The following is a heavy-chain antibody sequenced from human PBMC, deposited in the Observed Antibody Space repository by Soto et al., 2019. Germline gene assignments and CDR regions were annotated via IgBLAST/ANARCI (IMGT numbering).Heavy chain of an antibody. Sequence: GGSLRLSXAASGFTFSDYYMSWIRQAPGKGLEWVSYISSSSSYTNYADSVKGRFTISRDNAKNSLYLQMNSLRAEDTAVYYCARAEYSSGWYPDYWGQGTLVTVSS. CDR3: ARAEYSSGWYPDY. V-gene: IGHV3-11*06. D-gene: IGHD6-19*01. J-gene: IGHJ4*02. CDR2: ISSSSSYT. CDR1: GFTFSDYY.